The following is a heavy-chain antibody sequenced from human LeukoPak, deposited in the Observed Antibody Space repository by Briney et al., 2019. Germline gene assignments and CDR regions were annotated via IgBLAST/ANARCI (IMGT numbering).Heavy chain of an antibody. V-gene: IGHV4-4*07. CDR1: GGSISGYY. D-gene: IGHD3-22*01. CDR2: IYTSGTT. CDR3: AREGSSAYAWFDP. Sequence: SETLSLTCTVSGGSISGYYWSWIRQPAGKGLEWIGHIYTSGTTNYNPSLKSRVTMSIDTSKNQFSLKRSSVTAADTAVYYCAREGSSAYAWFDPWGQGTLVTVSS. J-gene: IGHJ5*02.